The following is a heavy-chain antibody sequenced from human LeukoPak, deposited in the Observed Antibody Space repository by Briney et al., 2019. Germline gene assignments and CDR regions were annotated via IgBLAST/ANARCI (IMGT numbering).Heavy chain of an antibody. CDR1: GSTFSSYA. J-gene: IGHJ6*03. Sequence: SVKVSCKASGSTFSSYAISWVRQAPGQGLEWMGGIIPIFGTANYAQKFQGRVTITADESTSTAYMELSSLRSEDTAVYYCARGPSGSRSSRVRYMDVWGKGTTVTVSS. CDR3: ARGPSGSRSSRVRYMDV. D-gene: IGHD6-13*01. CDR2: IIPIFGTA. V-gene: IGHV1-69*13.